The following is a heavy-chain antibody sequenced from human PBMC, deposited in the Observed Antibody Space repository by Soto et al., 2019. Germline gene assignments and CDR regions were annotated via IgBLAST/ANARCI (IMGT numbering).Heavy chain of an antibody. CDR2: IYHSGGT. D-gene: IGHD3-22*01. CDR1: GGSLSSSSYY. J-gene: IGHJ3*02. V-gene: IGHV4-39*01. CDR3: ARRQDYYDSSGYYNDAFDI. Sequence: PSETLSLTCTVSGGSLSSSSYYWGWIRQPPGKGLEWIGSIYHSGGTYYNPSLKSRVTISVDTSKNQFSLTLSSVPAADTAVYYCARRQDYYDSSGYYNDAFDIWGQGTMVTVSS.